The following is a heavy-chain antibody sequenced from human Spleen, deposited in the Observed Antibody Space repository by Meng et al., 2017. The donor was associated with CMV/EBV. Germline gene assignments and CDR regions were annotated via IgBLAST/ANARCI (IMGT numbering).Heavy chain of an antibody. D-gene: IGHD2-21*01. CDR2: IRQDGGET. V-gene: IGHV3-7*03. CDR1: GFTFSNYW. J-gene: IGHJ5*02. CDR3: ARDLAPAVIARWFDP. Sequence: GESLKISCTASGFTFSNYWMSWVRQPPGKGLEWVANIRQDGGETYYVDSVKGRFTVSRDNAKNSLYLQMNSLRAEDTAVYYCARDLAPAVIARWFDPWGQGTLVTVSS.